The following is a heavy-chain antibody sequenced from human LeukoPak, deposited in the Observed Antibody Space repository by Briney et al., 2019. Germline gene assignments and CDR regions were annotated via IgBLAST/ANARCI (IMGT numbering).Heavy chain of an antibody. Sequence: GGSLRLSCAASGFTFSSYEMNWVRQAPGKGLKWVSYISSSGSTIYYADSVKGRFTISRDNAKNSLCLQMNSLRAEDTAVYYCALLVPFDPWGQGTLVTVSS. D-gene: IGHD6-13*01. CDR2: ISSSGSTI. V-gene: IGHV3-48*03. J-gene: IGHJ5*02. CDR3: ALLVPFDP. CDR1: GFTFSSYE.